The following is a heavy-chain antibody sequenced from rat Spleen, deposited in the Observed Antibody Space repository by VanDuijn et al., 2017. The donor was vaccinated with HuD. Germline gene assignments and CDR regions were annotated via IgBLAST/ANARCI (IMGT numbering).Heavy chain of an antibody. V-gene: IGHV5-19*01. CDR3: ARGAIATDLDY. CDR1: GFTFSNYG. J-gene: IGHJ2*01. Sequence: EVQLVESGGGLVQPGRSLKLSCAASGFTFSNYGMHWIRQAPKKGLEWIATITSGGSYTYYPDSVKGRFTISRDTAESTLYLQMDSLRSEDTATYYCARGAIATDLDYWGQGVMVTVSS. CDR2: ITSGGSYT. D-gene: IGHD1-10*01.